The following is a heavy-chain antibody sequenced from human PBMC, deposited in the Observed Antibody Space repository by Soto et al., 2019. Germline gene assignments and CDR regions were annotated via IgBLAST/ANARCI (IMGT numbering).Heavy chain of an antibody. D-gene: IGHD3-16*01. J-gene: IGHJ6*02. CDR2: ISCSGGST. CDR3: AKDGGWGDYYGMDX. CDR1: GFTFSSCA. Sequence: GGSLRLSCAASGFTFSSCAMSWVRQAPGKGLEWVSAISCSGGSTYYAYSVKVRLTISRDNSKNTLYLQMNSLRAEDTAVYYCAKDGGWGDYYGMDXWGQVTTVTVS. V-gene: IGHV3-23*01.